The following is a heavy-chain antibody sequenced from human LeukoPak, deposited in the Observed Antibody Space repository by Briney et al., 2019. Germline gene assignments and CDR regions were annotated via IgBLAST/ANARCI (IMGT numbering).Heavy chain of an antibody. Sequence: GGSLRLSCAASGFTFSSYWMSWVRQAPGKGLEWVANIKQDGSEKYYVDSVKGRFTISRDNAKNSLYLQMNSLRAEDTAVYYCARELDIAAAGTTLEDYWGQGTLVTVSS. CDR1: GFTFSSYW. V-gene: IGHV3-7*01. J-gene: IGHJ4*02. CDR3: ARELDIAAAGTTLEDY. CDR2: IKQDGSEK. D-gene: IGHD6-13*01.